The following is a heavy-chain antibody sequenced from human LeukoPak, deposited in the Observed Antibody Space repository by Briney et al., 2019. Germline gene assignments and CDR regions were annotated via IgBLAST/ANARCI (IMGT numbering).Heavy chain of an antibody. CDR2: ISSSSSTI. CDR3: ARAKTSGLAAAADY. Sequence: GGSLRLSCAASGLTFSSYSMNWVRQAPGKGLEWVSYISSSSSTIYYADSVKGRFTISRDNAKNSLYLQMNSLRSDDTAVYYCARAKTSGLAAAADYWGQGTLVTVSS. J-gene: IGHJ4*02. CDR1: GLTFSSYS. V-gene: IGHV3-48*01. D-gene: IGHD6-13*01.